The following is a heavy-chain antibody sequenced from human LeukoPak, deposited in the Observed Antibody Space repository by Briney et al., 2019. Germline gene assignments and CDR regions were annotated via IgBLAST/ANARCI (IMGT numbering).Heavy chain of an antibody. D-gene: IGHD2-15*01. CDR2: ISYDGSNK. CDR3: AKDLEDGNWFDP. V-gene: IGHV3-30*18. CDR1: GFTFDDYA. Sequence: GRSLRLSCAASGFTFDDYAMHWVRQAPGKGLEWVAVISYDGSNKYYADSVKGRFTISRDNSKNTLYLQMNSLRAEDTAVYYCAKDLEDGNWFDPWGQGTLVTVSS. J-gene: IGHJ5*02.